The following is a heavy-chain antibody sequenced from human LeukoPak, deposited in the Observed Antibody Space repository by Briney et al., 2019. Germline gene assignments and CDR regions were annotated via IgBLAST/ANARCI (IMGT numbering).Heavy chain of an antibody. CDR2: IYYSGST. J-gene: IGHJ4*02. CDR3: ARGRGGEDDY. CDR1: GGSISSYY. Sequence: SSETLSLTCTVSGGSISSYYWSWIRQPPGKGLEWIGNIYYSGSTNYNPSLKSRVTISVDTSKNQFSLNLRSVTAADTAVYFCARGRGGEDDYWGQGALVTVSS. D-gene: IGHD3-16*01. V-gene: IGHV4-59*01.